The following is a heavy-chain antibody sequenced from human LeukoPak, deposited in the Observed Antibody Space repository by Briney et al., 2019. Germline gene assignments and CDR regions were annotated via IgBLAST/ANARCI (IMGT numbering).Heavy chain of an antibody. CDR1: GGSISSVGYY. CDR3: ATSPKTIFGVVPNWFDP. V-gene: IGHV4-31*03. J-gene: IGHJ5*02. Sequence: PSETLSLTCTVSGGSISSVGYYWSWIRQHPGKGLEWIGYIYYSGSTYYNPSLKSRVTISVDTSKNQFSLKLSSVTAADTAMYYCATSPKTIFGVVPNWFDPWGQGTLVTVSS. D-gene: IGHD3-3*01. CDR2: IYYSGST.